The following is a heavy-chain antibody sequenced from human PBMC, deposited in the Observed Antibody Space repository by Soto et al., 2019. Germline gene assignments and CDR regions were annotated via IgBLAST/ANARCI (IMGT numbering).Heavy chain of an antibody. CDR2: ISGSGGST. J-gene: IGHJ4*02. CDR1: GFTFSSYA. Sequence: GGSLRLSCAASGFTFSSYAMSWVRQAPGKGLEWVSAISGSGGSTYYADSVKGRFTISRDNSKNMLYLQMNSLRAEDTAVYYCAKDLVFGESGDYWGQGTLVTVSS. V-gene: IGHV3-23*01. CDR3: AKDLVFGESGDY. D-gene: IGHD3-10*02.